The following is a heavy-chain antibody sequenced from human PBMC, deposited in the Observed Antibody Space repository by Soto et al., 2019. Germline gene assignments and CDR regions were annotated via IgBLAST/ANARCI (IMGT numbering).Heavy chain of an antibody. CDR3: ARADRNWFAC. CDR1: GGSSSSGGYY. CDR2: IYYSGST. Sequence: TLSLTCTVYGGSSSSGGYYWSWIRQHPGKGLEWIGYIYYSGSTYYNPSLRSRVTISVDTSKNQFSLKLSSVTAADTAVYDCARADRNWFACWGQRTPVTVS. V-gene: IGHV4-31*03. J-gene: IGHJ5*01.